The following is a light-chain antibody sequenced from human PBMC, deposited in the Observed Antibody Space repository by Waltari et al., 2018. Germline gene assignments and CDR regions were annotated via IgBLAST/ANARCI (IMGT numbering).Light chain of an antibody. J-gene: IGKJ2*01. CDR3: QQYGIPPYT. V-gene: IGKV3-20*01. CDR2: GAS. CDR1: TSVSSTY. Sequence: EIVLTQSPGTLSLSPGERATLSCRASTSVSSTYLAWYQQNPGQTPRLLIYGASSRATGIPDRFSGSGSGTDFTLTISRLEPEDFAVYYCQQYGIPPYTFGQGTKLEIK.